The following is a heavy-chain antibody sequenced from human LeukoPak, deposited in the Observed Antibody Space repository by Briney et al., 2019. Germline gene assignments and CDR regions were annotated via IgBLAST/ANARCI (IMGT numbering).Heavy chain of an antibody. CDR1: GFTFNNNG. D-gene: IGHD5-18*01. J-gene: IGHJ4*02. Sequence: PGGSLRLSCAASGFTFNNNGMHWVRQAPGKGLEWVAFIRYDGSNKYYADSVKGRFTISRDNSKNTLYLQMNSLRAEDTAVYYCAKSLAMVPYFDYWGQGTLVTVSS. CDR3: AKSLAMVPYFDY. V-gene: IGHV3-30*02. CDR2: IRYDGSNK.